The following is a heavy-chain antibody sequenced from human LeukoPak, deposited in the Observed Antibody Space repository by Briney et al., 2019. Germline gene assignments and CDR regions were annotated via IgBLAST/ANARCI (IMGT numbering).Heavy chain of an antibody. D-gene: IGHD3-3*01. Sequence: SETLSLTCTVSGGSISSCHWSWIRQPPGKGLEWIGYIYYSGSTNYNPSLKSRVTISVDTSKNQFSLKLSSVTAADTAVYYCARGSYDFWSGYSWFDPWGQGTLVTVSS. CDR3: ARGSYDFWSGYSWFDP. CDR1: GGSISSCH. V-gene: IGHV4-59*01. CDR2: IYYSGST. J-gene: IGHJ5*02.